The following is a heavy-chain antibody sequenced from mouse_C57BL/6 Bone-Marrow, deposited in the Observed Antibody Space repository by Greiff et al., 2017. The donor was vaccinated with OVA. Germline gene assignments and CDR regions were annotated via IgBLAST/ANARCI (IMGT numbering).Heavy chain of an antibody. CDR1: GFTFSSYA. Sequence: EVKLVESGEGLVKPGGSLKLSCAASGFTFSSYAMSWVRQTPEKRLEWVAYISSGGDYIYYADTVKGRFTISRDNARNTLYLQMSSLKSEDTAMYYCTREALGPVYFDYWGQGTTLTVSS. J-gene: IGHJ2*01. V-gene: IGHV5-9-1*02. CDR3: TREALGPVYFDY. D-gene: IGHD4-1*01. CDR2: ISSGGDYI.